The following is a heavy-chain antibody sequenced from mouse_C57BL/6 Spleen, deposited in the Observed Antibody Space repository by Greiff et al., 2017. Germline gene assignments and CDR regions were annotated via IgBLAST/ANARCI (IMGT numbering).Heavy chain of an antibody. D-gene: IGHD3-3*01. Sequence: VQMKQSGPELVKPGASVKISCKASGYSFTGYYMNWVKQSPEKSLEWIGEINPSTGGTTYNQKFKAKATLTVDKSSSTAYMQLKSLTSEDSAVYYCARRAFYYAMDYWGQGTSVTVSS. CDR1: GYSFTGYY. CDR3: ARRAFYYAMDY. CDR2: INPSTGGT. J-gene: IGHJ4*01. V-gene: IGHV1-42*01.